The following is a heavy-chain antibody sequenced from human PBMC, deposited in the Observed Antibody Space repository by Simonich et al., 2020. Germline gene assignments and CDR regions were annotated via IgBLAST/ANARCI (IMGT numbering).Heavy chain of an antibody. Sequence: QVQLQQWGAGLLKPSETLSLTCAVYGGSFSGYYWRWIRQSPGKGLEWIGEINHSGRTNSNPSLKNRVTISVDKSKNQFSLKLSSVTAADTAVYYCARHLQLGPFDYWGQGTLVTVSS. V-gene: IGHV4-34*01. CDR2: INHSGRT. CDR3: ARHLQLGPFDY. CDR1: GGSFSGYY. J-gene: IGHJ4*02. D-gene: IGHD1-1*01.